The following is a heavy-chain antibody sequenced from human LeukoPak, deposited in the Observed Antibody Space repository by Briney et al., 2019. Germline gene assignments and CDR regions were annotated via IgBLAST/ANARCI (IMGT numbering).Heavy chain of an antibody. CDR3: MKLPTMIIVIDTDFEY. Sequence: GGSVRLSCAASGFTFSSYAMNWVRQAPGKGLEWVSAISGSGGSTYYADSLQCRFTISRDNSKNTLHLQMNNVRAEDTALYYCMKLPTMIIVIDTDFEYWGQGAQVTVSS. CDR1: GFTFSSYA. D-gene: IGHD2-21*01. V-gene: IGHV3-23*01. J-gene: IGHJ4*02. CDR2: ISGSGGST.